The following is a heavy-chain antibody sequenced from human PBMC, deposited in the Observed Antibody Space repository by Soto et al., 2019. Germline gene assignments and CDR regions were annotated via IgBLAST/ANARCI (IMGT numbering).Heavy chain of an antibody. V-gene: IGHV1-8*01. CDR3: ARAGAGREDY. J-gene: IGHJ4*02. CDR2: MNPNSGST. Sequence: ASVKVSCKASGYTFTSYDINWVRQATGQGLEWTGWMNPNSGSTGYAQKFQGRVTMTRNTSISTAYMERSSLGSEDTAVYYCARAGAGREDYWGQGTLVTVSS. CDR1: GYTFTSYD.